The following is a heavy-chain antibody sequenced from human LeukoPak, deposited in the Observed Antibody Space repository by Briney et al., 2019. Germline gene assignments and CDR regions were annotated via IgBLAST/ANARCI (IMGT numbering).Heavy chain of an antibody. Sequence: GGSLRLSCEASTFTFSDYGMHWVRQAPGKGLEWVAVISYDGSNKYYADSVKGRFTISRDNSKNTLYLQMNSLRAEDTAVYYCAKDPLPHTIFGGWFDPWGQGTLVTVSS. J-gene: IGHJ5*02. V-gene: IGHV3-30*18. CDR3: AKDPLPHTIFGGWFDP. CDR1: TFTFSDYG. CDR2: ISYDGSNK. D-gene: IGHD3-3*01.